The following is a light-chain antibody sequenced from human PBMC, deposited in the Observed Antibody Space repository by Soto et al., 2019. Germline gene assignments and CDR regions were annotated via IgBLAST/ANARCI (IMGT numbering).Light chain of an antibody. CDR2: SNN. J-gene: IGLJ1*01. CDR3: AAWDDSLNAYV. CDR1: SSNIGSNT. Sequence: QSVLTQPPSASGTPGQRVTISCSGSSSNIGSNTVNWYQQLPGTAPKRLIYSNNQRPSGVPDRFSGSKSGTSASLAISGLQSEDEADYYCAAWDDSLNAYVFGIGTKVTVL. V-gene: IGLV1-44*01.